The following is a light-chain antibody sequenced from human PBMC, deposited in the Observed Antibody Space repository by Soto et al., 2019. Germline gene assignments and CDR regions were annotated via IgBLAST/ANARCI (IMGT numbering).Light chain of an antibody. V-gene: IGKV1-5*01. J-gene: IGKJ1*01. Sequence: ILLTQSPSKMFEAAGDTVTVTCRASQTIGSWLAWYQQKPGRAPKLLIFDASSLESGVPSRFSGNGSGTEFTLTISGLQPDDFASYYCQQYNSYSGMFGQGTKVDIK. CDR3: QQYNSYSGM. CDR2: DAS. CDR1: QTIGSW.